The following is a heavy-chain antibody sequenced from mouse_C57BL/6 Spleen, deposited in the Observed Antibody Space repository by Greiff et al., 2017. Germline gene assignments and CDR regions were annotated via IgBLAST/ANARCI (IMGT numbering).Heavy chain of an antibody. J-gene: IGHJ2*01. D-gene: IGHD3-3*01. CDR1: GFTFSSYA. CDR3: AREGRTGDFDY. CDR2: ISDGGSYT. V-gene: IGHV5-4*01. Sequence: EVKLVESGGGLVKPGGSLKLSCAASGFTFSSYAMSWVRQTPEKRLEWVATISDGGSYTYYPDNVKGRFTISRDNAKNKLYLQMNHLKTEDTARYYCAREGRTGDFDYWGQGTTLTVSS.